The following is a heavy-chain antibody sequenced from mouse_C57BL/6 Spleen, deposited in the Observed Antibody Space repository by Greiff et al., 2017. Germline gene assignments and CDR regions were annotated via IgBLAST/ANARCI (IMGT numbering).Heavy chain of an antibody. D-gene: IGHD1-1*01. CDR3: ARDRITTVVATEGFAY. CDR2: IDPNSGGT. CDR1: GYTFTSYW. Sequence: VQLQQPGAELVKPGASVKLSCKASGYTFTSYWMHWVKQRPGRGLEWIGRIDPNSGGTKYNEKFKSKATLTVDKPSSTAYMQLSSLTSEDSAVYYCARDRITTVVATEGFAYWGQGTLVTVSA. J-gene: IGHJ3*01. V-gene: IGHV1-72*01.